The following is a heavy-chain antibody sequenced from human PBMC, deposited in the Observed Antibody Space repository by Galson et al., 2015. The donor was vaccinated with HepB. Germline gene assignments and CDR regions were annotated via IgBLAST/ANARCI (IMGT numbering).Heavy chain of an antibody. CDR1: GFDFSRSG. D-gene: IGHD4-23*01. CDR2: ISYDGDNK. J-gene: IGHJ5*02. V-gene: IGHV3-30*18. CDR3: AKDPVRAVITSSKWFDP. Sequence: SLRLSCAASGFDFSRSGMHWVRQAPGKGLEWVAVISYDGDNKEYAESVKGRFTISRDNFKNTLYLEMNNLRKADTAMYYCAKDPVRAVITSSKWFDPWGQGALVTVSS.